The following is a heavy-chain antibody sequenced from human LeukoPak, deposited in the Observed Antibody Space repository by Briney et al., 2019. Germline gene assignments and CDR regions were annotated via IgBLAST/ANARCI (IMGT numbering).Heavy chain of an antibody. CDR2: ISAYNGNT. CDR3: ARGAYSSSWYGPNDAFDV. CDR1: GYTFTSYG. V-gene: IGHV1-18*01. J-gene: IGHJ3*01. Sequence: ASVKVSCKASGYTFTSYGISWVRQAPGQGLEWMGWISAYNGNTNYAQKLQGRVTMTTDTSTSTAYMELRSLRSDDTAVYYCARGAYSSSWYGPNDAFDVWGQGTMVTVSS. D-gene: IGHD6-13*01.